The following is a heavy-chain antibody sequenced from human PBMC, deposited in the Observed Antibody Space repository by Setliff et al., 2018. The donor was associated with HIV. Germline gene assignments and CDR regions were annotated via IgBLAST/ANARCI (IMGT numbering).Heavy chain of an antibody. CDR3: AGGRYFRDISDSRFDF. CDR2: ISASGKT. Sequence: PSETLSLTCTVSGGSMGGHYWSWIRQSPGKGLEWIGYISASGKTNYNPSLASRLVMSLDPSKNQFSLKLNSMTAADTAMYYCAGGRYFRDISDSRFDFWGQGKLVTVSS. CDR1: GGSMGGHY. V-gene: IGHV4-4*09. J-gene: IGHJ4*02. D-gene: IGHD2-21*02.